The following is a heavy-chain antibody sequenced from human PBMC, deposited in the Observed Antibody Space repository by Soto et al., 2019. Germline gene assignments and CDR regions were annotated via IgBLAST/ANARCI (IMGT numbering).Heavy chain of an antibody. V-gene: IGHV1-46*01. J-gene: IGHJ5*02. CDR3: ARGREYSFGYNWFDP. CDR1: GYPFTSYH. CDR2: ITPTEGRT. D-gene: IGHD5-12*01. Sequence: QVQLVQSGAEVRKPGASLKLSCQTSGYPFTSYHMHWVRQAPGQGLEWMGVITPTEGRTRYSQRFQDRVTMTRDTSTSPVYMELSSLRSEDTATYFCARGREYSFGYNWFDPWGQGTLVTVSS.